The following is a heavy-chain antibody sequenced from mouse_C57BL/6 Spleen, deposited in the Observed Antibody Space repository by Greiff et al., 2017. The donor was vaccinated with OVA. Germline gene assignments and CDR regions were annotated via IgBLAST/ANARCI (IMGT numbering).Heavy chain of an antibody. J-gene: IGHJ2*01. Sequence: EVQLKESGPGLAKPSQTLSLTCSVTGYSITSDYWNWIRKFPGNKLEYMGYISYSGSTYYNPSLISRISITRDTSTNQYHLQLNSVTTSDTATYDSARLRDYGPCDYWGQGTTLTVSS. D-gene: IGHD2-4*01. CDR2: ISYSGST. CDR3: ARLRDYGPCDY. V-gene: IGHV3-8*01. CDR1: GYSITSDY.